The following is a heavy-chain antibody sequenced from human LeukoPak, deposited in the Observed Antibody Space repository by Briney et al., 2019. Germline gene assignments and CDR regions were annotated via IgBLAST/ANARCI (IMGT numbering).Heavy chain of an antibody. D-gene: IGHD3-22*01. CDR1: GGSFSGYY. Sequence: SETLSLTCAVYGGSFSGYYWSWIRQPPGKGLEWIGEINHSGSTNYNPPLKSRVTISVDTSKNQFSLKLSSVTAADTAVYYCARGDYYDSSGYYYGYYFDYWGQGTLVTVSS. J-gene: IGHJ4*02. CDR3: ARGDYYDSSGYYYGYYFDY. CDR2: INHSGST. V-gene: IGHV4-34*01.